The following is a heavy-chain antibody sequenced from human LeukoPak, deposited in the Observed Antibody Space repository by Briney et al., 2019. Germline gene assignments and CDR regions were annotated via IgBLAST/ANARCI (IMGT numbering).Heavy chain of an antibody. CDR3: ARDPSTAMVTIFDY. CDR1: GFTFSSYA. D-gene: IGHD5-18*01. J-gene: IGHJ4*02. Sequence: QPGGSLRLSCAASGFTFSSYAMHWVRQAPGKGLEWVAVISYDGSNKCYADSVKGRFTISRDNSKNTLYLQMNSLRAEDTAVYYCARDPSTAMVTIFDYWGQGTLVTVSS. CDR2: ISYDGSNK. V-gene: IGHV3-30*04.